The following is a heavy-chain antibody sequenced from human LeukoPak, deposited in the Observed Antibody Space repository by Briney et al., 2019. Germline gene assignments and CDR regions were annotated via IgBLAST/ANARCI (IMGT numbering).Heavy chain of an antibody. CDR2: LSESGGT. CDR3: ARVGSGDFDY. V-gene: IGHV4-34*01. J-gene: IGHJ4*02. CDR1: GESLSGHF. Sequence: SETLSLTCAVNGESLSGHFWSWIRQPPGKGLEWIGELSESGGTNYNAALRSRVAISVDTSKNQFSLILNSVTAADTAVYCCARVGSGDFDYWGRGTLVTVSS. D-gene: IGHD3-10*01.